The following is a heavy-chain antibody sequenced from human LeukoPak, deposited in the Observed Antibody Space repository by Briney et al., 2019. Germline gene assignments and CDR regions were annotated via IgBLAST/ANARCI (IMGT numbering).Heavy chain of an antibody. CDR3: ARDYVAAAGTGGYFDY. CDR2: ISSSSSSYI. D-gene: IGHD6-13*01. CDR1: GFSLSSYS. J-gene: IGHJ4*02. V-gene: IGHV3-21*01. Sequence: GGSLRLSCAASGFSLSSYSMNWVRQAPGKGLEWVSSISSSSSSYIYYADSVKGRFTISRDNSKNTLYLQMNSLRAEDTAVYYCARDYVAAAGTGGYFDYWGQGTLVIVSS.